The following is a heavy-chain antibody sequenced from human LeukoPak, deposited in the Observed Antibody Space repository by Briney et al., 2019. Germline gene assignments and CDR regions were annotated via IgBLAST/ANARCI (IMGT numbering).Heavy chain of an antibody. CDR2: IYTTGST. Sequence: KSSETLSLTCTVSGGSISSYYWSWLRQPAGKGLEWIGRIYTTGSTNYNPSLKSRVIMSVDTSKNQFSLKLSSVTAADTAVYYCARDSGCGTFDYWGQGTLVTVSS. J-gene: IGHJ4*02. CDR1: GGSISSYY. V-gene: IGHV4-4*07. D-gene: IGHD5-12*01. CDR3: ARDSGCGTFDY.